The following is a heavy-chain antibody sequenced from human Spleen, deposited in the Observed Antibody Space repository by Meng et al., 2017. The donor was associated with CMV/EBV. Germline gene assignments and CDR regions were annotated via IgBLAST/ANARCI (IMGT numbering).Heavy chain of an antibody. CDR2: LSGSSGNR. CDR3: ARDLNDSSGYYRAFEI. D-gene: IGHD3-22*01. J-gene: IGHJ3*02. Sequence: GGLRLSCVASGFTFKHYAMSWVRQAPGKGLEWVSTLSGSSGNRFIADSVKGRFTVSRDNSENTLYVQMTSLRVEDTAVYYCARDLNDSSGYYRAFEIWGQGTVVTVSS. V-gene: IGHV3-23*01. CDR1: GFTFKHYA.